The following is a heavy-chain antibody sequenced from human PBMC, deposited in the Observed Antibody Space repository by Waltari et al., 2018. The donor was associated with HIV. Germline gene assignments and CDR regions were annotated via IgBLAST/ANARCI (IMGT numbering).Heavy chain of an antibody. J-gene: IGHJ4*02. D-gene: IGHD5-12*01. V-gene: IGHV1-69*13. Sequence: VHLVQSGAEMTKPGSSVRGSCKCSRDVFTTSSFNWLRQAPGQGPEWMAEITPVFGTTDYERKFRGRVTLSADKSASTIYMDLRSLSSGDTAVYYCAASPERPGFEAPLFFFDYWGQGTLITVSS. CDR3: AASPERPGFEAPLFFFDY. CDR1: RDVFTTSS. CDR2: ITPVFGTT.